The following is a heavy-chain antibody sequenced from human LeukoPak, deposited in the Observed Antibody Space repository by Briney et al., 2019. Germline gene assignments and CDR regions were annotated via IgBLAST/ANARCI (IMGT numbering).Heavy chain of an antibody. CDR1: GFTFSSYS. CDR3: ARGAVAGTGGGP. D-gene: IGHD6-19*01. V-gene: IGHV3-21*01. CDR2: ISSSSSYI. Sequence: GGSLRLSCAASGFTFSSYSMNWVRQAPGKGLEWVSSISSSSSYIYYADSVKGRFTISRDNAKNSLYLQMNSLRAEDTAVYYCARGAVAGTGGGPWGQGTLVTVSS. J-gene: IGHJ5*02.